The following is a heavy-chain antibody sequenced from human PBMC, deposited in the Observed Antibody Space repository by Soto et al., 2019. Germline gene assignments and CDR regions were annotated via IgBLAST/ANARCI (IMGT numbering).Heavy chain of an antibody. CDR1: GFTFDDYT. J-gene: IGHJ6*02. V-gene: IGHV3-43*01. D-gene: IGHD2-8*01. CDR2: ISWDGGST. CDR3: AKDISCGGYCTNGVSPDYYYYGMDV. Sequence: GGSLRLSCAASGFTFDDYTMHWVRQAPGKGLEWVSLISWDGGSTYYADSVKGRFTISRDNSKNSLYLQMNSLRTEDTALYYCAKDISCGGYCTNGVSPDYYYYGMDVWGQGTTVTVSS.